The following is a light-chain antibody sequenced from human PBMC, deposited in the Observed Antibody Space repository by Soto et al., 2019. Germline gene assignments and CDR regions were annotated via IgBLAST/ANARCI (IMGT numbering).Light chain of an antibody. J-gene: IGKJ4*02. CDR3: QQYGSSPLT. V-gene: IGKV3-20*01. CDR2: GAS. Sequence: EIVLTQSPGTLSLSPGERATLSCRASQSISSSFLAWYQQKAGQAPRLLIYGASTRATGTPDRFSGSGSGTDFNLTISRLEPEDVAVYYCQQYGSSPLTFGGGTKVEIK. CDR1: QSISSSF.